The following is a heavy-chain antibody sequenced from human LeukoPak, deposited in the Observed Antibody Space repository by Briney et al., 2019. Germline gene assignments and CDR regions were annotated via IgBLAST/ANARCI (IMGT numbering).Heavy chain of an antibody. J-gene: IGHJ4*02. CDR3: AKRGVVIRVILVGFHKEAYYFDS. Sequence: GGSLRLSCAVSGITLSNYCMSWVRQAPGKGLEWVAGIRDSGGRTNYADSVKGRVTISRDNPKNTLYLQMNSLRAEDTAVYFCAKRGVVIRVILVGFHKEAYYFDSWGQGALVTVSS. CDR2: IRDSGGRT. CDR1: GITLSNYC. V-gene: IGHV3-23*01. D-gene: IGHD3-22*01.